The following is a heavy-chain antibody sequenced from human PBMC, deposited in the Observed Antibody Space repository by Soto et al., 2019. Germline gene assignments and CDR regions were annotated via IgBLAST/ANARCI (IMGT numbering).Heavy chain of an antibody. CDR2: INAGNGNT. CDR3: ARDPARSGWFDP. J-gene: IGHJ5*02. V-gene: IGHV1-3*01. Sequence: ASVKVSCKASGYTFTSYAMHWVRQAPGQRLEWMGWINAGNGNTKYSQKFQGRVTITRDTSASTAYMGLSSLRSEDTAVYYCARDPARSGWFDPWGQGTLVTVSS. D-gene: IGHD2-2*01. CDR1: GYTFTSYA.